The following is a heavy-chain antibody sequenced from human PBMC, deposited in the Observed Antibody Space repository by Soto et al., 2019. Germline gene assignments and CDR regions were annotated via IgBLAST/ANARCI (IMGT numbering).Heavy chain of an antibody. D-gene: IGHD6-19*01. CDR1: GFTFSSYA. Sequence: EVQLLESGGGLVQPGVSLRLSCAASGFTFSSYAMSWVRQAPGKGLEWVSGISGSDGYTDYADSVKGRFTISRDNSKNTLYLQRNSLRAADTAVYYCAKDIIAQWLEHGTFDYWGQGTLVTVSS. J-gene: IGHJ4*02. V-gene: IGHV3-23*01. CDR3: AKDIIAQWLEHGTFDY. CDR2: ISGSDGYT.